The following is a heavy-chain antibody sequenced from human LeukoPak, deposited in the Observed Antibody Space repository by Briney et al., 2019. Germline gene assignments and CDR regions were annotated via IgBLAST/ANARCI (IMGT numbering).Heavy chain of an antibody. J-gene: IGHJ5*02. V-gene: IGHV1-46*03. CDR2: INPSGGST. Sequence: ASVKVSCKASGYTFTSYYMHWVRQAPGQGLEWMGIINPSGGSTSYAQKFQGRVTMTRDTSTSTVYMELSSLRSEDTAVYYCARDGSVHYDFWSGYYRDEVWFDPWGQGTLVTVSS. CDR3: ARDGSVHYDFWSGYYRDEVWFDP. D-gene: IGHD3-3*01. CDR1: GYTFTSYY.